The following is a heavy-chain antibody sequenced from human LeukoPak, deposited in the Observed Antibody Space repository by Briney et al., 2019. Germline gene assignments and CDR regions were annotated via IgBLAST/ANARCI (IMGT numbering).Heavy chain of an antibody. J-gene: IGHJ3*02. D-gene: IGHD5/OR15-5a*01. CDR1: GFTVSSNY. V-gene: IGHV3-53*01. CDR3: ARSNDAFDI. CDR2: IYSGGST. Sequence: GGSLRLSCAASGFTVSSNYMNWVRQAPGKGLEWVSIIYSGGSTFYADSVKGRFTISRDNPKNTLFLQMNSLRAEDTAVYYCARSNDAFDIWGQGTMVTVSS.